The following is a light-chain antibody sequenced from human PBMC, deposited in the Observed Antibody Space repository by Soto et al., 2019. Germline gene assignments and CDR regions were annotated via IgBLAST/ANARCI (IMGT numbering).Light chain of an antibody. V-gene: IGLV2-14*01. CDR3: TSYTSGSTYV. CDR1: SSYVGAYNY. Sequence: SVLTQPSPVSGSPGQSITLSCTGTSSYVGAYNYVSWYQQHPGKAPRLMIYDVTSRPSGVSNRFSGSKSGNTASLTISGLQAEDEADYYCTSYTSGSTYVFGTGTKVTVL. J-gene: IGLJ1*01. CDR2: DVT.